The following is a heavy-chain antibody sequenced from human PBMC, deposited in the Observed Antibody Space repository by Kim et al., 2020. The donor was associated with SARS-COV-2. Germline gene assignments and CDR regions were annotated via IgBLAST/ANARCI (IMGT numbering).Heavy chain of an antibody. J-gene: IGHJ4*02. CDR1: GFTFTNYA. D-gene: IGHD3-3*01. CDR3: AALEILAVWPFEY. V-gene: IGHV3-23*01. Sequence: GGSLRLSCAASGFTFTNYALTWVRQAPGRGLEWVSGISASGGNSYIADSVRGRFTISRDNSKNTLFLQMNSLRVEDTAGYYCAALEILAVWPFEYWGQGT. CDR2: ISASGGNS.